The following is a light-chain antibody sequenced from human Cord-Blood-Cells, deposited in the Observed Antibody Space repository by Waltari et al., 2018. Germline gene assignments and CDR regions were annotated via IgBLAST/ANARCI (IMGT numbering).Light chain of an antibody. Sequence: QSALTQPRSVSGSPGQSVTISCTGTSSDVGGYNYVSWYQQHPGKAPKLMIYDVSKRTPRVPGRFSVSKSSNTASQTISGLQAEDEADYYCCSYAGSYTWVFGGGTKLTVL. CDR3: CSYAGSYTWV. J-gene: IGLJ3*02. CDR2: DVS. V-gene: IGLV2-11*01. CDR1: SSDVGGYNY.